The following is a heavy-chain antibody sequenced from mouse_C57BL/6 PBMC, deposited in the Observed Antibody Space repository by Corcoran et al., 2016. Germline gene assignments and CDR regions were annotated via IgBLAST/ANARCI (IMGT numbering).Heavy chain of an antibody. V-gene: IGHV9-3*01. D-gene: IGHD1-1*01. CDR2: INTYSGVP. CDR1: GYTFTTYG. Sequence: QIQLVQSGPELKKPGETVKISCKASGYTFTTYGTSWVKQAPGKGLKWMGWINTYSGVPTYADDFKGRFAFSLETSASTAYLQINNLKNEDTATYFCARPPTVVADWYFDVWGTGTTVTVSS. CDR3: ARPPTVVADWYFDV. J-gene: IGHJ1*03.